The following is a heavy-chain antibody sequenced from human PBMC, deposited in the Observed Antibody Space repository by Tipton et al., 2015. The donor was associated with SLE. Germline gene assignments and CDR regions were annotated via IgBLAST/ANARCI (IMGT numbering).Heavy chain of an antibody. CDR2: IDYTANP. D-gene: IGHD1-1*01. J-gene: IGHJ4*02. CDR1: GGSIGSFY. V-gene: IGHV4-59*01. CDR3: ARSWNDAPPDLGY. Sequence: TLSLTCTVSGGSIGSFYWSWIRQPPGKGLEWIGNIDYTANPNYSPSLKSRVTMSIDTSTNHFSLKLRSVTAADTAVYYCARSWNDAPPDLGYWGQGTLVTVSS.